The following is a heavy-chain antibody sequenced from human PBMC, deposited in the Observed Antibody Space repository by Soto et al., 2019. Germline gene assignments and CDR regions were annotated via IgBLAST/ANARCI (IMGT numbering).Heavy chain of an antibody. Sequence: ASVKVSCKASGYTFTSYGISWVRQAPGQGLEWMGWISAYNGNTNYAQKLQGRVTMTTDTSTSTAYMELRSLRSDDTAVYYCARVAPAAAGTLHFDYWGQGTLVTVSS. D-gene: IGHD6-13*01. CDR2: ISAYNGNT. J-gene: IGHJ4*02. CDR3: ARVAPAAAGTLHFDY. CDR1: GYTFTSYG. V-gene: IGHV1-18*01.